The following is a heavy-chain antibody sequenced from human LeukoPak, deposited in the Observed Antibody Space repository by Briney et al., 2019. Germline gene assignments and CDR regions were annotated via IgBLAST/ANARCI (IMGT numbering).Heavy chain of an antibody. CDR3: ARGLTSSDWYFDL. CDR2: IYYSGST. CDR1: GGSIRSGDYS. Sequence: SETLSLTCTVSGGSIRSGDYSWSWIRQPPGKGLEWIGYIYYSGSTYYNPSLKSRVTISGDTSKNQFSLKLSSVTAADTAVYYCARGLTSSDWYFDLWGRGTLVTVSS. V-gene: IGHV4-30-4*02. D-gene: IGHD4/OR15-4a*01. J-gene: IGHJ2*01.